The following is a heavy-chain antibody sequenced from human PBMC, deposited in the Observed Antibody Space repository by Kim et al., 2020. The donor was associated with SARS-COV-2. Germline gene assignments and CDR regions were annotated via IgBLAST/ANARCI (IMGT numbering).Heavy chain of an antibody. D-gene: IGHD2-8*01. CDR2: IYYSGST. CDR1: GGSISSYY. CDR3: AGSGIVLMVESLFDP. J-gene: IGHJ5*02. Sequence: SETLSLTCTVSGGSISSYYWSWIRQPPGKGLEWIGYIYYSGSTNYNPSLKSRVTISVDTSKNQFSLKLSSVTAADTAVYYCAGSGIVLMVESLFDPWGQGTLVTVSS. V-gene: IGHV4-59*01.